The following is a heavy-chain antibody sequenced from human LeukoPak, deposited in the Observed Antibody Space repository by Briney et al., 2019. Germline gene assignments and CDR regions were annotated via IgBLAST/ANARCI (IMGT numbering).Heavy chain of an antibody. J-gene: IGHJ5*02. CDR1: GGSFSGYY. V-gene: IGHV4-34*01. D-gene: IGHD2-2*01. Sequence: SETLSLTCAVYGGSFSGYYWSWIRQPPGKGLEWIGEINHSGSTNYNPSLKSRVTISVDTSKNQFSLKLSSVTAADTAVYYCATDHICSSTSCYVPWFDPWGQGTLVTVSS. CDR2: INHSGST. CDR3: ATDHICSSTSCYVPWFDP.